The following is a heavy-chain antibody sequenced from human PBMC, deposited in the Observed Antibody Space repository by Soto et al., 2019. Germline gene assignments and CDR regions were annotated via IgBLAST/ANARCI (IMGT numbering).Heavy chain of an antibody. J-gene: IGHJ4*02. CDR1: GFTFSPYV. V-gene: IGHV3-30-3*01. D-gene: IGHD3-22*01. Sequence: QVQLVESGGGVVQPGRSLRLSCSASGFTFSPYVLHWVRQAPGKGLEWVAVMSSDGTYKYYADSVKGRFTISRDNSKNXLYLQMNSLRAEDTAVYYCARGRTMSVVVGDYFEYWGQGTLVTVSS. CDR3: ARGRTMSVVVGDYFEY. CDR2: MSSDGTYK.